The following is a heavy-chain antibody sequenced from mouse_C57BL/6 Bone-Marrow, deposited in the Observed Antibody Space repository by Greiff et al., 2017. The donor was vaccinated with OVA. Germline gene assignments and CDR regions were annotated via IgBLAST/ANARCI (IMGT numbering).Heavy chain of an antibody. J-gene: IGHJ1*03. CDR1: GYAFTNYL. Sequence: VQLQQSGAELVRPGTSVKVSCKASGYAFTNYLIEWVKQRPGQGLEWIGVINPGSGGTNYNEKFKGKATLTADKSSSTAYMQLSSLTSEDSAVYFCARMGDTVWYFDVWGTGTTVTVSS. CDR2: INPGSGGT. CDR3: ARMGDTVWYFDV. V-gene: IGHV1-54*01. D-gene: IGHD1-1*01.